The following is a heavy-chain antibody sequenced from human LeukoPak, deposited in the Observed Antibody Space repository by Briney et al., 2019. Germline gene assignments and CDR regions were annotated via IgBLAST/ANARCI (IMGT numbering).Heavy chain of an antibody. V-gene: IGHV3-48*02. CDR3: AREAYWGGSAKVFDS. D-gene: IGHD7-27*01. CDR1: GFTFIDYS. CDR2: IDKTSSNI. Sequence: GGSLRLSCSVSGFTFIDYSMNWVRQAPGEGLEWGSYIDKTSSNIYYADSVKGRFIISRDNAKNSLYLQMNSLRDEDSALYYCAREAYWGGSAKVFDSWGQGTLVIVS. J-gene: IGHJ4*02.